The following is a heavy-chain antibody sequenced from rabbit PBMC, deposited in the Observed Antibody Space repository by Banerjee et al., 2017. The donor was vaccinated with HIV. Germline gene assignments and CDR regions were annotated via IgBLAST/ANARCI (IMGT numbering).Heavy chain of an antibody. CDR3: VREGL. V-gene: IGHV1S7*01. CDR2: IYAGKGST. Sequence: QLEESGGGLVQPEGSLTLTCKASGFSFSNSYYMCWVRQAPGKGLELIGTIYAGKGSTDYASWVNGRFTISSDNAQNTLYLQLNSLTVADTATYFCVREGLWGQGTLVTVS. J-gene: IGHJ4*01. CDR1: GFSFSNSYY.